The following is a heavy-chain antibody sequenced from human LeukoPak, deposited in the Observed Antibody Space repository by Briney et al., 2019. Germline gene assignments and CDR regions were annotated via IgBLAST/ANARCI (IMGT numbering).Heavy chain of an antibody. J-gene: IGHJ4*02. CDR1: GDSVSSNSVT. Sequence: SQTLSLTCAISGDSVSSNSVTWNWIRQSPSRGLEWLGRTYYRSTWYNDYAVSVRGRIIVNPDTSKNQFSLHLNSVTPEDTAVYYCVKDRPPVPLDYWGQGTLVTVSS. CDR2: TYYRSTWYN. V-gene: IGHV6-1*01. CDR3: VKDRPPVPLDY. D-gene: IGHD1-14*01.